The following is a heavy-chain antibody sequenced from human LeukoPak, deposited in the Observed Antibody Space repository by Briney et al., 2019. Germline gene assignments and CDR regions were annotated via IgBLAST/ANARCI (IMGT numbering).Heavy chain of an antibody. CDR2: INPNSGGT. Sequence: GASVKVSCKASGYTFTGYYMHWVRQAPGQGLEWMGWINPNSGGTNYAQKFQGRVTMTRDTSISTAYMELSRLRSDDTAVYYCARGYSSIAARPPDYWGQGTLVTVSS. D-gene: IGHD6-6*01. J-gene: IGHJ4*02. V-gene: IGHV1-2*02. CDR3: ARGYSSIAARPPDY. CDR1: GYTFTGYY.